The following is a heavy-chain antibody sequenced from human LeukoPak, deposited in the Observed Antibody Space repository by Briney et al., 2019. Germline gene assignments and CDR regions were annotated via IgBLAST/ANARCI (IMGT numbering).Heavy chain of an antibody. J-gene: IGHJ4*02. D-gene: IGHD6-6*01. Sequence: GESLKISCKGSGYNFASYWIGWVRQVPGKGLEWMGLIYPGDSDTRYSPSFQGQVTISADKSISTAYLQWSSLKASDTATYFCATQGGSSSSSRSFDYWGQGTLVTVSS. CDR1: GYNFASYW. CDR2: IYPGDSDT. CDR3: ATQGGSSSSSRSFDY. V-gene: IGHV5-51*01.